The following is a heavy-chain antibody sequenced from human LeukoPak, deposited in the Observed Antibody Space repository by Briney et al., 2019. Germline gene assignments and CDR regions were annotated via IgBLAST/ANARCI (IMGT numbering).Heavy chain of an antibody. CDR1: GGSISSGSYY. CDR2: IYYSGST. J-gene: IGHJ5*02. CDR3: ARDLPRARGVHNWFDP. V-gene: IGHV4-39*07. Sequence: NPSQTLSLTCTVSGGSISSGSYYWSWIRQPAGKGLEWIGSIYYSGSTYYNPSLKSRVTISVDTSKNQFSLKLSSVTAADTAVYYCARDLPRARGVHNWFDPWGQGTLVTVSS.